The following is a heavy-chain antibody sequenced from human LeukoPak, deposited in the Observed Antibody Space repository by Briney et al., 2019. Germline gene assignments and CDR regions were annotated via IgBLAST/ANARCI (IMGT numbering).Heavy chain of an antibody. J-gene: IGHJ4*02. V-gene: IGHV1-3*01. CDR2: INAGNGNT. CDR1: GYTFTSYA. CDR3: AGDITMVRGVIIFGFDY. D-gene: IGHD3-10*01. Sequence: GASVKVSCKASGYTFTSYAMHWVRQAPGQRLEWMGWINAGNGNTKYSQKFQGRVTITRDTSASTAYMELSSLRSEDTAVYYCAGDITMVRGVIIFGFDYWGQGTLVTVSS.